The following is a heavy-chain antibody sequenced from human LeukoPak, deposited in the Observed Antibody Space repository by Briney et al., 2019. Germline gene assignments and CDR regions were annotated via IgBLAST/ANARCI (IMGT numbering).Heavy chain of an antibody. D-gene: IGHD4-23*01. Sequence: GASVKVSCKASGGTFSSYAISWVRQAPGQGLEWMGGIIPIFGTANYAQKFQGRVTITADESTSTAYMELSSLRSGDTAVYYCARDHDYGGPRPYYYYYGMDVWGQGTTVTVSS. V-gene: IGHV1-69*13. CDR3: ARDHDYGGPRPYYYYYGMDV. J-gene: IGHJ6*02. CDR1: GGTFSSYA. CDR2: IIPIFGTA.